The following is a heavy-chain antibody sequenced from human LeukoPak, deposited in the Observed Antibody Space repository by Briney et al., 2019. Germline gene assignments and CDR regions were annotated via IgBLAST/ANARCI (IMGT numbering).Heavy chain of an antibody. CDR3: ARHSITKTRDTRNWFDP. J-gene: IGHJ5*02. CDR1: GYSISSGYY. V-gene: IGHV4-38-2*02. Sequence: SETLSLTCTVSGYSISSGYYWGWIRQPPGKGLEWIGSIYHSGSTYYNPSLKSRVTISVDTSKNQFSLKLSSVTAADTAVYYCARHSITKTRDTRNWFDPWGQGTLVTVSS. CDR2: IYHSGST. D-gene: IGHD3-10*01.